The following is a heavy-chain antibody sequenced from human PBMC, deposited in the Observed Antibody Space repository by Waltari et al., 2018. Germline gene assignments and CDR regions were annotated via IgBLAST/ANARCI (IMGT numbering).Heavy chain of an antibody. V-gene: IGHV3-30*02. Sequence: QVFLVESGGGVVQPGDSLRLSCVSSGFNFNIYGMHWVRQAPGKGLEWVAFTRFDGINKHYADSVKGRFTISRDNTKNTLYLQMNSLRGEDSAMYYCAREDIVSETQWRGNQYRGNSGYDLWGQGTLVSVSS. CDR3: AREDIVSETQWRGNQYRGNSGYDL. D-gene: IGHD5-12*01. CDR1: GFNFNIYG. CDR2: TRFDGINK. J-gene: IGHJ4*01.